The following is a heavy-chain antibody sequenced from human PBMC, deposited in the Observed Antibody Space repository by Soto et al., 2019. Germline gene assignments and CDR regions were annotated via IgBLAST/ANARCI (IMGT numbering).Heavy chain of an antibody. CDR3: TKPISGYYAPSDH. V-gene: IGHV3-23*01. CDR1: GFTFSSFA. Sequence: GGSLRLSCAASGFTFSSFAMSWVRQAPGKGLEWVSVISDSGGATYYADSVRGRFTISRDNSKSTLFLQMNSLRGDDTAIYYCTKPISGYYAPSDHWGQGTQVTVSS. CDR2: ISDSGGAT. J-gene: IGHJ4*02. D-gene: IGHD3-22*01.